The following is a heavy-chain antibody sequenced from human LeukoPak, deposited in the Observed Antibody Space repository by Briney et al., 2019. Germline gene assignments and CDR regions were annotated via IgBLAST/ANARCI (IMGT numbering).Heavy chain of an antibody. CDR2: SYHRGST. Sequence: SETLSLTCTVSGGSISSYYWSWIRQPPGKGLEWIGWSYHRGSTSYNPSLKSRVAISVDTSKNQFSLKLSSVTAADTAVYYCARDRELGYWGQGALVTVSS. J-gene: IGHJ4*02. CDR3: ARDRELGY. V-gene: IGHV4-59*01. CDR1: GGSISSYY. D-gene: IGHD1-1*01.